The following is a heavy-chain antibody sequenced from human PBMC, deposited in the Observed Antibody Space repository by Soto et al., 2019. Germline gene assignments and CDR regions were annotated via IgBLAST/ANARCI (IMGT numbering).Heavy chain of an antibody. CDR3: ARHRLLTPPVF. CDR1: GGSISSSSFY. CDR2: IYYSGST. V-gene: IGHV4-39*01. D-gene: IGHD1-26*01. J-gene: IGHJ4*02. Sequence: QLQLQESGPGLVKPSETLSLTCTVSGGSISSSSFYWGWIRQPPGKGLEWIGSIYYSGSTYCNPSLKSRDTISVDTSKNHCSLRLGSVTAADTAVYYCARHRLLTPPVFWGQGTLVTVSS.